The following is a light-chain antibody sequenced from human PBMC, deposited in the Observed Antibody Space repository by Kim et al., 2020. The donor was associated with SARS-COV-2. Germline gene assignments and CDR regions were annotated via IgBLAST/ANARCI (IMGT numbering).Light chain of an antibody. CDR2: KTS. CDR3: QQYDKDPHS. J-gene: IGKJ2*03. Sequence: DIQLTQSPSALSASIGDRVTISCRANKSISSWLAWYQQKPGKAPKLLIYKTSYLESGVPSGFSGSGSGTEFTLTIASLQPDDFTIYYCQQYDKDPHSFGQGTKLEI. V-gene: IGKV1-5*03. CDR1: KSISSW.